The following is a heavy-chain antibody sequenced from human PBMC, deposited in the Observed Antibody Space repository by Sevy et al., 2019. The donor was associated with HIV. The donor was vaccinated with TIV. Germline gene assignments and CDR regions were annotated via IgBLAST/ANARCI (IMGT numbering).Heavy chain of an antibody. CDR3: ARDGGYSIKWYPLY. V-gene: IGHV3-30-3*01. J-gene: IGHJ4*01. CDR1: GFAFSTHA. CDR2: ISYEGTET. D-gene: IGHD1-26*01. Sequence: GGSLRLSCAASGFAFSTHAMHWVRQAPGKGLEWVAVISYEGTETFYAASVEGRFTISRDNSKNMLSLQINSLRPEDTAPSYCARDGGYSIKWYPLYWGHGTLVTVSS.